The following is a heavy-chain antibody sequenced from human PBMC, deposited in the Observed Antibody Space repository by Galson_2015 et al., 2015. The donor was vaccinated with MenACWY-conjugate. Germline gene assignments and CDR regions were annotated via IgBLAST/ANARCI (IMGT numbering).Heavy chain of an antibody. Sequence: LRLSCAASGFTFSSYSMNWVRQAPGKELEWVSSISSSSSYIYNADSVKGRFTISRDNAKNSLYLQMNSLRVEDTAVYYCTRDLIRYDYVWGSYRRNSPFDYWGQGTLVTVSS. D-gene: IGHD3-16*02. V-gene: IGHV3-21*01. CDR1: GFTFSSYS. J-gene: IGHJ4*02. CDR3: TRDLIRYDYVWGSYRRNSPFDY. CDR2: ISSSSSYI.